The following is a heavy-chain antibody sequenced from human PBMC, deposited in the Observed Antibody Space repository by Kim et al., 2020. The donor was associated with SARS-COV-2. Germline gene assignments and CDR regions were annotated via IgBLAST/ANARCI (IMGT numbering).Heavy chain of an antibody. CDR1: GYTLTELS. Sequence: ASVKVSCKVSGYTLTELSMHWVRQAPGKGLEWMGGFDPEDGETIYAQKFQGRVTMTEDTSTDTAYMELSILRSEDTAVYYCATDHPLIGGATTLGYWGQGTLVTVSS. CDR3: ATDHPLIGGATTLGY. V-gene: IGHV1-24*01. D-gene: IGHD1-26*01. J-gene: IGHJ4*02. CDR2: FDPEDGET.